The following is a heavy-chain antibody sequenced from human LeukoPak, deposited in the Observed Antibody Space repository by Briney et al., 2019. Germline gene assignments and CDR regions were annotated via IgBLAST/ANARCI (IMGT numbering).Heavy chain of an antibody. D-gene: IGHD3-22*01. CDR1: GDSMTNYY. CDR2: IHHSGST. CDR3: ARGPDDSSEKALYYFHY. V-gene: IGHV4-59*01. J-gene: IGHJ4*02. Sequence: SETLSLTCTVSGDSMTNYYWNWIRQPPGKGLEWIGYIHHSGSTNYNPSLKSRVTISVDTSKSQFSLKLNSVTAADTAVYYCARGPDDSSEKALYYFHYWGQGTLVTVSS.